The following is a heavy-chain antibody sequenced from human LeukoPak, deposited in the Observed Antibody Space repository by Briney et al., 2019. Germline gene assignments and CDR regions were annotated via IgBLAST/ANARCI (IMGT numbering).Heavy chain of an antibody. V-gene: IGHV4-59*12. Sequence: PSESLSLTFTVAGGSIISYYGSSIRQPPGKGLELGGYIYYSVSTNYNPSLKSRVSLSVDTCKNQFSLKLSSVTAAETAVYYCARRGKGGYYVVFDYWGQGTLVTVSS. J-gene: IGHJ4*02. CDR3: ARRGKGGYYVVFDY. D-gene: IGHD3-22*01. CDR2: IYYSVST. CDR1: GGSIISYY.